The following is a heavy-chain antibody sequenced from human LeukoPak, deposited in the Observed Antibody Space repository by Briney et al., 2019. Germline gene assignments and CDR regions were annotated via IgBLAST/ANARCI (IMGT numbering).Heavy chain of an antibody. V-gene: IGHV4-34*01. CDR3: ARRRGYCSSTSRYGFPPAYYFDY. CDR2: INHSGST. CDR1: GGSFSGYY. J-gene: IGHJ4*02. Sequence: SETLSLTCAVYGGSFSGYYWSWIRQPPGKGLEWIGEINHSGSTNYNPSLKSRVTISVDTSKNQFSLKLSSVTAADTAVYYCARRRGYCSSTSRYGFPPAYYFDYWGQGTLVTVSS. D-gene: IGHD2-2*01.